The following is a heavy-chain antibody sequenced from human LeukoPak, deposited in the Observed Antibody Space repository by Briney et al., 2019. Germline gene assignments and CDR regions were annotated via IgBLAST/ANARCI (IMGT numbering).Heavy chain of an antibody. CDR2: ISAYNGNT. Sequence: GASVKVSCKASGYTFTSYGISWVRQAPGQGLEWMGWISAYNGNTIYAQKLQGRVTMTTDTSTDTAYMELSSLRSEDTAVYYCATRGQSGYDPTDAFDIWGQGTMVTVSS. CDR1: GYTFTSYG. CDR3: ATRGQSGYDPTDAFDI. D-gene: IGHD5-12*01. J-gene: IGHJ3*02. V-gene: IGHV1-18*01.